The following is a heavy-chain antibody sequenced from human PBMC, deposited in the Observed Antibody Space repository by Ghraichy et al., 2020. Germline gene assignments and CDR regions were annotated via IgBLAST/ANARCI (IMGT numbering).Heavy chain of an antibody. CDR2: IYYSGNT. CDR3: ARGLYGSNWYAVDF. V-gene: IGHV4-59*01. J-gene: IGHJ4*02. Sequence: SETLSLTCTVSGGSISSYYWSWIRQPPGMGLEWIGYIYYSGNTNYNPSLKSRVAISRDTSKTQFSLRLTSVTAADTPVYYCARGLYGSNWYAVDFWGQGTLVTVSS. D-gene: IGHD6-13*01. CDR1: GGSISSYY.